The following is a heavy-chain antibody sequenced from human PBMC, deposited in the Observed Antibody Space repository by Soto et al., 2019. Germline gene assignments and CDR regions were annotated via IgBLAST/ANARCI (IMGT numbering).Heavy chain of an antibody. CDR3: ARHPTPHHRVGKVGFAS. V-gene: IGHV4-31*03. CDR2: IYYSGST. J-gene: IGHJ4*02. D-gene: IGHD1-26*01. CDR1: GGSISSGGYY. Sequence: QVQLQESGPGLVKPSQTLSLTCTVSGGSISSGGYYWSWIRQHPGKGLEWIGYIYYSGSTYYNPPRKTRLNISGDPGKNLFSKRLSSVIPGDTAVFYVARHPTPHHRVGKVGFASWPQGPLVPVPS.